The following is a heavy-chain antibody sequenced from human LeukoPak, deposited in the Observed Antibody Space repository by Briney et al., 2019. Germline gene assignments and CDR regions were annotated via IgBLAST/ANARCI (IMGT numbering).Heavy chain of an antibody. D-gene: IGHD2-2*01. Sequence: PSETLSLTCAVYGGSFSGYYWSWIRQPPGKGLEWVGEINNSGSTNYNPSLKSRVSISVETYKNQFSLKRSSVTAADTAVYYWARGPFCSSTSCPTGRYWYFDLWGRGTLVTVSS. J-gene: IGHJ2*01. CDR1: GGSFSGYY. CDR2: INNSGST. V-gene: IGHV4-34*01. CDR3: ARGPFCSSTSCPTGRYWYFDL.